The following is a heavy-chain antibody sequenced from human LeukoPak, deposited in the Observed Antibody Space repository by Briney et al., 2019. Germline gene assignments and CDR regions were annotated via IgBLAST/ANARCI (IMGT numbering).Heavy chain of an antibody. Sequence: GASVKVSCKASGDTFTNYYIHWVRQAPGQGLEWMGLINPSGSSTSYAQKFQGRVTTTRDTSTSTVNMELSNLRSEDTAVYYCAREGFYGRELFPAFDYWGQGTLVTVSS. J-gene: IGHJ4*02. V-gene: IGHV1-46*01. CDR1: GDTFTNYY. D-gene: IGHD3-10*01. CDR3: AREGFYGRELFPAFDY. CDR2: INPSGSST.